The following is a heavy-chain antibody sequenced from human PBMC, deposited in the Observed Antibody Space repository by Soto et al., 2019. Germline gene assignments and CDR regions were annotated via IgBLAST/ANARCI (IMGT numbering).Heavy chain of an antibody. J-gene: IGHJ4*02. CDR1: GGTFGSYV. V-gene: IGHV1-69*12. Sequence: QVQLVQSGAEVKKPGSSVKVSCKASGGTFGSYVFNWVRQAPGQGLEWMGGIIPLFGRPNYAQKFQGRVTITADESTSTAYMELSSLRSDDTAVFYCARDRGSGYDPGDYWGQGTLVTVSS. CDR2: IIPLFGRP. CDR3: ARDRGSGYDPGDY. D-gene: IGHD5-12*01.